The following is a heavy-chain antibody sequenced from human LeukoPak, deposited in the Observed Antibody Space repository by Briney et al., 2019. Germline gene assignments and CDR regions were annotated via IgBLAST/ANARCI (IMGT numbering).Heavy chain of an antibody. D-gene: IGHD3-3*01. CDR1: GFTFSSYS. CDR3: ARDTSNYYDFWSDYLFGLYFDY. V-gene: IGHV3-21*04. CDR2: IRSSRSHM. Sequence: NPGGSLRLSCAASGFTFSSYSMIGARQAPGKGLEGGSSIRSSRSHMDYADSVRGRFTISRDTARTSMYLQMNSLRAEGTAVYSCARDTSNYYDFWSDYLFGLYFDYWGQGTLVTVSS. J-gene: IGHJ4*02.